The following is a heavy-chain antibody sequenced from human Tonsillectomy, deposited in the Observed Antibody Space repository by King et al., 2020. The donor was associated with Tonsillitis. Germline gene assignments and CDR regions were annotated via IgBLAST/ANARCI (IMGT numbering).Heavy chain of an antibody. J-gene: IGHJ4*02. D-gene: IGHD6-19*01. CDR2: ISYSGST. Sequence: QLQESGPGLVKPSETLSLTCTVSGGSISSYYWSWIRQPPGKGLEWIGYISYSGSTNYNPSLKSRVTISVDTSKNQFSLKLSSVTAADTAVYYCARDPGSSGWYDYFDYWGQGTLVTVSS. CDR1: GGSISSYY. V-gene: IGHV4-59*01. CDR3: ARDPGSSGWYDYFDY.